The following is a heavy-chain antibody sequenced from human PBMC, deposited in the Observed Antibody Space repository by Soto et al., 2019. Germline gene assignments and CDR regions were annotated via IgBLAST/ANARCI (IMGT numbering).Heavy chain of an antibody. J-gene: IGHJ3*02. CDR1: GFSFDEYA. V-gene: IGHV3-9*01. CDR3: AKVADCSSTSCYPLDAFDI. CDR2: ISWNSGTT. Sequence: GGSLRLSCAASGFSFDEYAMHWLRQAPGKGLEWVSGISWNSGTTANADSVKGRFTISRDNAKNSLYLQMNSLRAEDTALYYCAKVADCSSTSCYPLDAFDIWGQGXMVTVSS. D-gene: IGHD2-2*01.